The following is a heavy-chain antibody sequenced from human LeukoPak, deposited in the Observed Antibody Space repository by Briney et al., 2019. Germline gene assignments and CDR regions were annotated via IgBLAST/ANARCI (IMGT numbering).Heavy chain of an antibody. CDR2: INHSGST. CDR3: ARAGLVNTFDY. Sequence: PSETLSLTCTVYGGSFSGYYWSWIRQSPGKGLEWIGEINHSGSTNYNPSLKSRVTISVDTSKNQFSLKLSSVTAADTAVYYCARAGLVNTFDYWGQGTLVTVSS. V-gene: IGHV4-34*01. CDR1: GGSFSGYY. J-gene: IGHJ4*02. D-gene: IGHD3-3*01.